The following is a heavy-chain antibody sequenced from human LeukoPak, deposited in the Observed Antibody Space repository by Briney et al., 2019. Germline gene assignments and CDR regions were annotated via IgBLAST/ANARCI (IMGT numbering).Heavy chain of an antibody. J-gene: IGHJ4*02. CDR2: ISAYNGNT. CDR3: ARDEGYYGAPLFDY. V-gene: IGHV1-18*01. Sequence: ASVKVSCKASGYTFTSCGISWVRQDPGQGLEWMGWISAYNGNTNYAQNLQGRVTMTTDTSTSTAYMELRSLRSDDTAVYYCARDEGYYGAPLFDYWGQGTLVTVSS. D-gene: IGHD4/OR15-4a*01. CDR1: GYTFTSCG.